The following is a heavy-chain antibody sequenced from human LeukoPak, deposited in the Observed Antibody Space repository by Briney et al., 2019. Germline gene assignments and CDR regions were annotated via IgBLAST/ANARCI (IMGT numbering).Heavy chain of an antibody. CDR3: ARSADCSGGSCYQNYYGMDV. D-gene: IGHD2-15*01. CDR1: GFTFTSSA. J-gene: IGHJ6*02. V-gene: IGHV1-58*02. CDR2: IVVGSGNT. Sequence: ASVKVSCKASGFTFTSSAMQWVRQARGQRLEWIGWIVVGSGNTNYAQKFQERVTITRDMSTSTAYMELSSLRSEDTAVYYCARSADCSGGSCYQNYYGMDVWGQGTTVTVSS.